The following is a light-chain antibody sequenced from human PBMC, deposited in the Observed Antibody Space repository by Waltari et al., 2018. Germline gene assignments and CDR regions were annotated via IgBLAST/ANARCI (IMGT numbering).Light chain of an antibody. CDR1: TRAFGDDVS. V-gene: IGLV2-14*01. CDR3: CSHAGIDTWV. CDR2: EVS. Sequence: QAALTQPASVSGSLGQSITISCTGTTRAFGDDVSVSWYQQFPGEAPRLIIYEVSNRPSRISSRFYGSKSANTASLTISGLQADDEAEYFCCSHAGIDTWVFGGGTTLTVL. J-gene: IGLJ3*02.